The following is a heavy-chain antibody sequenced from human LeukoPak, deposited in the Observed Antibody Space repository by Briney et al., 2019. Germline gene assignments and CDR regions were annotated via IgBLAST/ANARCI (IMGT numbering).Heavy chain of an antibody. CDR2: INPNNGDT. D-gene: IGHD2-21*02. Sequence: GASVKVSCKASGYTFTDTFIHWVRQAPGQGLEWMGWINPNNGDTNYAPKFQGRVTMTRDMSINTAYMEMSSLRSDDTAIYYCVRGGSTQIVVVTATPDYWGQGTLVTVSS. CDR1: GYTFTDTF. CDR3: VRGGSTQIVVVTATPDY. V-gene: IGHV1-2*02. J-gene: IGHJ4*02.